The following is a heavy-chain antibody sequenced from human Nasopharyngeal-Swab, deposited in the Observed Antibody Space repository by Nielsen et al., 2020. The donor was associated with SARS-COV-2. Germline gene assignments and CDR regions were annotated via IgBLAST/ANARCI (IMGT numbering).Heavy chain of an antibody. V-gene: IGHV5-10-1*01. CDR2: IDPSDSYT. CDR1: GSSFTSYW. Sequence: GGSLRLSWKGSGSSFTSYWISWVRQMPGKGLEWMGRIDPSDSYTNYSPSFQGHVTISADKSISTAYLQWSSLKASDTAMYYCARHWSDPGNWFDPWGRGTLVTVSS. CDR3: ARHWSDPGNWFDP. J-gene: IGHJ5*02.